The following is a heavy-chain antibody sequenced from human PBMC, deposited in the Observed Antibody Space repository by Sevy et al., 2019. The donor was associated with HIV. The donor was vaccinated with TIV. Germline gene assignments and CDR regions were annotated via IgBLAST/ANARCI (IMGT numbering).Heavy chain of an antibody. CDR2: IWYDGSNK. Sequence: SLRLSCAASGFTFSSYGMHWVRQAPGKGLEWVAVIWYDGSNKYYADSVKGRFTISRDNSKNTLYLQMNSLRAEDTAVYYCARDNYYDSSGYYSNFDYWGQGTLVTVSS. V-gene: IGHV3-33*01. CDR1: GFTFSSYG. CDR3: ARDNYYDSSGYYSNFDY. D-gene: IGHD3-22*01. J-gene: IGHJ4*02.